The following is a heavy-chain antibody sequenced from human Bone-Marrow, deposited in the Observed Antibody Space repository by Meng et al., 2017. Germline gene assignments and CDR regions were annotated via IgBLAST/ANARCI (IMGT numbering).Heavy chain of an antibody. D-gene: IGHD2-15*01. CDR3: ASGKGYCSGGSCRFDP. CDR1: GFTFSSYS. CDR2: ISSSSSYI. Sequence: GESLKISCAASGFTFSSYSMNWVRQAPGKGLEWVSSISSSSSYIYYADSVKGRFTISRDNAKNSLYLQMNSPRAEDTAVYYCASGKGYCSGGSCRFDPWGQGTLVTVSS. J-gene: IGHJ5*02. V-gene: IGHV3-21*01.